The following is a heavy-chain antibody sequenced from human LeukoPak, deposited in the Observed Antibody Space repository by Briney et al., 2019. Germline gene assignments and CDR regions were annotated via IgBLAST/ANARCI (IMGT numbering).Heavy chain of an antibody. D-gene: IGHD3-10*01. CDR3: ARVYYGRTYDYWYFDL. CDR2: IYYSGST. Sequence: SETLSLTCTVSGGSISSYYWSWIRQPPGKGLEWIGYIYYSGSTNYNPSLKSRVAISVDTSKNQFSLKLSSVTAADTAVYFCARVYYGRTYDYWYFDLWGRGTLVTVSS. J-gene: IGHJ2*01. CDR1: GGSISSYY. V-gene: IGHV4-59*01.